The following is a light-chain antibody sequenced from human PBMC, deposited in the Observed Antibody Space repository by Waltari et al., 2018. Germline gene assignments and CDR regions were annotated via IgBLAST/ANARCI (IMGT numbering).Light chain of an antibody. CDR2: GAS. J-gene: IGKJ1*01. CDR3: QHYMRLPAT. V-gene: IGKV3-20*01. Sequence: EHVLTQSPGTLSLSHGERATLACRASQSVGTSLAWYQQKPGQAPRLLIFGASRRATGIPDRFSGSGSGTDFSLTISRLEPEDFAVYYCQHYMRLPATFGLGTKVEI. CDR1: QSVGTS.